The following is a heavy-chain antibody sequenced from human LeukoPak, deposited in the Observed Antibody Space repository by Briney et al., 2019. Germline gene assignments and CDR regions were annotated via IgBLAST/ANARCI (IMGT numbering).Heavy chain of an antibody. CDR3: ARGHFGEKLD. Sequence: PSETLSLTCTVSGYSISSSSYYWGWIRQPPGKGLEWIGSIYYSGSTYYNPSLKSRVTISVDTSKNQFSLKLSSVTAADTAVYYCARGHFGEKLDWGQGTLVTVTS. CDR2: IYYSGST. D-gene: IGHD3-10*01. CDR1: GYSISSSSYY. V-gene: IGHV4-39*07. J-gene: IGHJ4*02.